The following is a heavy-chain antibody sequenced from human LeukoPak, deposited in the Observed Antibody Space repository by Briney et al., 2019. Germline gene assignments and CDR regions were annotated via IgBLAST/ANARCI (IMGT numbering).Heavy chain of an antibody. V-gene: IGHV4-59*08. Sequence: SETLSVTPNETGGSISSYYWYWILQPPGKGMEWIGYIYYSGSTNYNPSLKSRVTISVDTSKNQFSLKLSSVTAADTAVYYCARHSQYQLLPNDAFDIWGQGTMVTVSS. J-gene: IGHJ3*02. CDR2: IYYSGST. CDR3: ARHSQYQLLPNDAFDI. D-gene: IGHD2-2*01. CDR1: GGSISSYY.